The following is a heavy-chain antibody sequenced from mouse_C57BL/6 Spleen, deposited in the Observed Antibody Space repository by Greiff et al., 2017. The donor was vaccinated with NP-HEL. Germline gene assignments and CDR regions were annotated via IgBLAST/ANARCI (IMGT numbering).Heavy chain of an antibody. CDR2: INPYNGGT. D-gene: IGHD1-1*01. CDR3: ARRGSYYGSSYGAMDY. J-gene: IGHJ4*01. V-gene: IGHV1-19*01. Sequence: EVKLVESGPVLVKPGASVKMSCKASGYTFTDYYMNWVKQSHGKSLEWIGVINPYNGGTSYNQKFKGKATLTVDKSSSTAYMELNSLTSEDSAVYYCARRGSYYGSSYGAMDYWGQGTSVTVSS. CDR1: GYTFTDYY.